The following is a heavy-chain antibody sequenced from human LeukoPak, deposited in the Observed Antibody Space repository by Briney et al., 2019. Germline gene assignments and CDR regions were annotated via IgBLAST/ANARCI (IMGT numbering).Heavy chain of an antibody. D-gene: IGHD5-18*01. CDR1: GFTFSSYW. V-gene: IGHV3-48*04. J-gene: IGHJ4*02. Sequence: GGSLRLSCAASGFTFSSYWMNWVRQAPGKGLEWVTYISSSGSTIYYADYVKGRFTVSRDNAKNSLYLQMNNLRAEDTALYYCGRDRVGGRGYSLDYLGQGTLVTVSS. CDR2: ISSSGSTI. CDR3: GRDRVGGRGYSLDY.